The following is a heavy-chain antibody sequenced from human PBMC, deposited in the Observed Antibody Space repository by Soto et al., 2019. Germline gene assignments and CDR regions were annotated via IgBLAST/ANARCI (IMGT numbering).Heavy chain of an antibody. CDR3: AKSRVVVVPAHYYYGMDV. CDR1: GFTFSSYG. V-gene: IGHV3-30*18. D-gene: IGHD2-2*01. J-gene: IGHJ6*02. Sequence: LSLSCAASGFTFSSYGMHWVRQAPGKGLEWVAVISYDGSNKYYADSVKGRFTISRDNSKNTLYLQMNSLRAEDTAVYYCAKSRVVVVPAHYYYGMDVWGQGTTVTVSS. CDR2: ISYDGSNK.